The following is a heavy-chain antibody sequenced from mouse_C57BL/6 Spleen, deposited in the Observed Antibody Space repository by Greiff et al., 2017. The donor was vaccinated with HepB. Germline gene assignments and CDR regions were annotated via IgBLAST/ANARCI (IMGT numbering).Heavy chain of an antibody. CDR1: GYTFTSYW. CDR2: IDPSDSYT. J-gene: IGHJ1*03. Sequence: QVQLQQPGAELVKPGASVKLSCKASGYTFTSYWMQWVKQRPGQGLEWIGEIDPSDSYTNYNQKFKGKATLTVDTSSSTAYMQLSSLTSEDSAVYYCASGCGSWYFDVWGTGTTVTVSS. V-gene: IGHV1-50*01. CDR3: ASGCGSWYFDV. D-gene: IGHD1-2*01.